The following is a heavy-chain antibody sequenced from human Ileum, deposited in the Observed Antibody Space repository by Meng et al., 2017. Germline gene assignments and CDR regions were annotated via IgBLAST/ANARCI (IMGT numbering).Heavy chain of an antibody. J-gene: IGHJ4*02. CDR1: GGSFRGYY. D-gene: IGHD3-22*01. CDR2: INHSGST. Sequence: HRWGAGLLKPSETLPLTCAVYGGSFRGYYWSWIRQPPGKGLEWIGEINHSGSTNYNPSLKSRVTISVDTSKNQFSLKLSSVTAADTAVYYCATSGDNSGFYLGYWGPGILVTVSS. CDR3: ATSGDNSGFYLGY. V-gene: IGHV4-34*01.